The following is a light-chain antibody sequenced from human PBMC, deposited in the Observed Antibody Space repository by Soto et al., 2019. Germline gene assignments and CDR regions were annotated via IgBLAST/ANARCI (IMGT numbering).Light chain of an antibody. J-gene: IGKJ2*01. CDR2: GAS. CDR1: QSVGSD. CDR3: QQYGSSYT. V-gene: IGKV3-20*01. Sequence: EIVMTQSPATLSVSPGERATLSCRASQSVGSDLAWYQQKPGQAPRLLIYGASIRATGLPDRFSGSGSGTDFTLTISRLEPEDFAVYYCQQYGSSYTFGQGTKVDIK.